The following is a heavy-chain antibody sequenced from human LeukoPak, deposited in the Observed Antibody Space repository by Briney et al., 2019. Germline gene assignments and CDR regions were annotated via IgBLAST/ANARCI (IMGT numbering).Heavy chain of an antibody. V-gene: IGHV3-30-3*01. J-gene: IGHJ4*02. Sequence: GGSLRLSCAASGFTFSSYAMHWVRQAPGKGLEWVAVISYDGSNKYYADSVKGRFTISRDNSKNTLYLQMNSLRAEDTAVYYCARDGNIVVVPAATFEYWGQGTLVTVSS. CDR1: GFTFSSYA. D-gene: IGHD2-2*01. CDR2: ISYDGSNK. CDR3: ARDGNIVVVPAATFEY.